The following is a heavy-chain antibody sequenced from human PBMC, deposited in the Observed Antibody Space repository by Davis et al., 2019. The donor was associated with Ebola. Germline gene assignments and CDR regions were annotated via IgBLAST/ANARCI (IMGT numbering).Heavy chain of an antibody. D-gene: IGHD1-1*01. V-gene: IGHV1-69*04. J-gene: IGHJ6*02. CDR3: ARRGTWNPDYGMDV. CDR2: IIPIVGIA. Sequence: AASVKVSCKASGGTFSSDGISWVRQAPGQGLEWMGRIIPIVGIANYAPKFQGRVTITADKSTSTANMEVNSLRSEDTAVYYCARRGTWNPDYGMDVWGQGTTVTVSS. CDR1: GGTFSSDG.